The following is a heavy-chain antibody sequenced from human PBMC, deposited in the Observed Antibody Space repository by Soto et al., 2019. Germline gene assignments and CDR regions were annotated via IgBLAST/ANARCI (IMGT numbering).Heavy chain of an antibody. V-gene: IGHV3-23*01. CDR1: GFTFSSYA. CDR2: ISGSGGST. CDR3: AKFGYYDILTGPDAFDI. Sequence: GSLRLSCAASGFTFSSYAMSWVRQAPGKGLEWVSAISGSGGSTYYADSVKGRFTISRDNSKNTLYLQMNSLRAEDTAVYYCAKFGYYDILTGPDAFDIWGQGTMVTVSS. D-gene: IGHD3-9*01. J-gene: IGHJ3*02.